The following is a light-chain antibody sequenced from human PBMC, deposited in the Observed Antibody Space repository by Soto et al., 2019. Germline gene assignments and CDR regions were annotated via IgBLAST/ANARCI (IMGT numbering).Light chain of an antibody. CDR3: SSYTSSSSYV. CDR2: DVS. V-gene: IGLV2-14*01. CDR1: RSDVGGYNY. J-gene: IGLJ1*01. Sequence: QSALTQPASVSGSPGQSITIACTVTRSDVGGYNYVSWYQQHPGKAPKLMIYDVSNRPSGVSNRFSGSKSGNTASLTISGLQAEDEADYYCSSYTSSSSYVFGTGTKLTVL.